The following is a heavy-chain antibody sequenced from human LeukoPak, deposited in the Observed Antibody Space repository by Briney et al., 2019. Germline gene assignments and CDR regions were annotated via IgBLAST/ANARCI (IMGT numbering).Heavy chain of an antibody. CDR3: ARDYSSSWYGYFQH. J-gene: IGHJ1*01. CDR2: IFYSGST. Sequence: SETLSLTCTVSGGSISGYYWSWIRQPPGKGLEWIGYIFYSGSTNYNPSLKSRVTISIDTSKNQFSLTVSSVTAADTAVCYCARDYSSSWYGYFQHWGQGTLVTVSS. CDR1: GGSISGYY. D-gene: IGHD6-13*01. V-gene: IGHV4-59*01.